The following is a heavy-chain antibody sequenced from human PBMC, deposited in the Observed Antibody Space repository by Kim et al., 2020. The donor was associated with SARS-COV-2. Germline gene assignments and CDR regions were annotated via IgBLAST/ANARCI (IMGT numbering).Heavy chain of an antibody. CDR3: ARSGGAALDYYGMDV. Sequence: GGSLRLSCAASGFTFSSYAMHWVRQAPGKGLEYVSAISSNGGSTYYADSVKGRFTISRDNSKNTLYLQMGSLRAEDMAVYYCARSGGAALDYYGMDVWG. D-gene: IGHD3-16*01. J-gene: IGHJ6*02. CDR2: ISSNGGST. V-gene: IGHV3-64*02. CDR1: GFTFSSYA.